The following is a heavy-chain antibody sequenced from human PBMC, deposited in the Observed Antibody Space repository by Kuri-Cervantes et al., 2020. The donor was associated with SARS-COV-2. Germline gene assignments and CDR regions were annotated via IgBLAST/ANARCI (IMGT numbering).Heavy chain of an antibody. Sequence: GESLKISCKGSGYSFSTSWMHWVRQAPGKGLEWVGRIKSKTDGGTTDYAAPVKGRFTISRDDSKNTLYLQMNSLKTEDTAVYYCTTDPRGYDFWSGYYSPRKKIADYWGQGTLVTVSS. J-gene: IGHJ4*02. CDR1: GYSFSTSW. D-gene: IGHD3-3*01. V-gene: IGHV3-15*01. CDR3: TTDPRGYDFWSGYYSPRKKIADY. CDR2: IKSKTDGGTT.